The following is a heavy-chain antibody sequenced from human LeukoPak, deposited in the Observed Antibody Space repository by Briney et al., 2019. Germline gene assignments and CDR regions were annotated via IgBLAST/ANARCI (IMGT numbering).Heavy chain of an antibody. CDR1: GGSISSSSYY. V-gene: IGHV4-39*07. CDR3: ARGPSSWYGNIYYYYYYMDV. CDR2: INHSGST. J-gene: IGHJ6*03. Sequence: SETLSLTCAVSGGSISSSSYYWGWIRQPPGKGLEWIGEINHSGSTNYNPSLKSRVTISVDTSKNQFSLKLSSVTAADTAVYYCARGPSSWYGNIYYYYYYMDVWGKGTTVTVSS. D-gene: IGHD6-13*01.